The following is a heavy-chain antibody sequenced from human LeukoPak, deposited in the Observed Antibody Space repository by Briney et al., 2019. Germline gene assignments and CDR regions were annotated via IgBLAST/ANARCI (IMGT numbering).Heavy chain of an antibody. CDR2: IFGSGGSP. Sequence: GGSLGLSCEASGFTFGSHAMYWVRQAPGKGLEWVAGIFGSGGSPHYADPVKGRFTISRDNSRNTVYLQINSLRAVDTAVYYCGKTTVGYSSGQKPAWPVDYWGQGTLVTVSS. CDR1: GFTFGSHA. CDR3: GKTTVGYSSGQKPAWPVDY. V-gene: IGHV3-23*01. D-gene: IGHD5-18*01. J-gene: IGHJ4*02.